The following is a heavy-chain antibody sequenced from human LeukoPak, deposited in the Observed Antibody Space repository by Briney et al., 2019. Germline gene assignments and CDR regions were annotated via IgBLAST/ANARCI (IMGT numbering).Heavy chain of an antibody. Sequence: GESLKISCKGSGYSFANNWIGWVRQMLGKGLEWLGIIYPADSDTRYSPSFQGQVTISADKSINTAFLQWSSLKASDTAMYYCARLYGHYLDYWGQGTLVTVSS. CDR1: GYSFANNW. V-gene: IGHV5-51*01. J-gene: IGHJ4*02. CDR2: IYPADSDT. CDR3: ARLYGHYLDY. D-gene: IGHD4-17*01.